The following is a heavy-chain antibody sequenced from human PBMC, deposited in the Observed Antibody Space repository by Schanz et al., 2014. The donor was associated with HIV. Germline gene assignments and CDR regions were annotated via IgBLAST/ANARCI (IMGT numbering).Heavy chain of an antibody. CDR2: ISNDGSST. CDR1: GFTFSSYG. J-gene: IGHJ4*02. CDR3: AKDSGSGVMFNFDY. V-gene: IGHV3-30*18. Sequence: QVQLVESGGGVVQPGRSLRLSCAASGFTFSSYGMHWVRQAPGRGLEWVAIISNDGSSTYYRDSVKGRFTISRDNSKKTLYLQMNSLRPEDTAVYYCAKDSGSGVMFNFDYWGQGTLVTVSS. D-gene: IGHD3-10*01.